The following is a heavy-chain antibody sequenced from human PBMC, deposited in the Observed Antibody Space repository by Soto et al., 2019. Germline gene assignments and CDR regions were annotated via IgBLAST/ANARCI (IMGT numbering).Heavy chain of an antibody. Sequence: QVQLVQSGAEVKKPGSSVKVSCKASGGTFSSYAISWVRQAPGQGLEWMGGIIPIFGTANYAQKFQGRVTITADESTSTAYMGLSSLRFEDTAVYYCASFSSSQSGMDVWGQGTTVTVSS. D-gene: IGHD6-13*01. J-gene: IGHJ6*02. CDR1: GGTFSSYA. CDR2: IIPIFGTA. CDR3: ASFSSSQSGMDV. V-gene: IGHV1-69*12.